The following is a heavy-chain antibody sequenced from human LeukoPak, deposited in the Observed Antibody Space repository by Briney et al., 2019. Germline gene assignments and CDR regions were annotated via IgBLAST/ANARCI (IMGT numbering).Heavy chain of an antibody. J-gene: IGHJ4*02. CDR2: INPYSGDT. CDR3: ARDARFLEWLPSDFDY. CDR1: GYTFTGYY. V-gene: IGHV1-2*02. Sequence: ASVKVSCKASGYTFTGYYIRWVLQAPGQGLEWMGWINPYSGDTNYAQKFQGRVTMTRDTSISTAYMELSRLRSDDTAVYYCARDARFLEWLPSDFDYWGQGTLVTVSS. D-gene: IGHD3-3*01.